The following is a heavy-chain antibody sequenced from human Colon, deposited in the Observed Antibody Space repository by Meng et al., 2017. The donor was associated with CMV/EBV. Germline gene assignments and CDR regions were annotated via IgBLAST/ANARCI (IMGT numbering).Heavy chain of an antibody. CDR2: TYYRSKWYN. CDR1: GDSVSSNSAA. CDR3: VRSGSCSGGSCQRGAFDI. D-gene: IGHD2-15*01. V-gene: IGHV6-1*01. J-gene: IGHJ3*02. Sequence: SQTLSLTCAISGDSVSSNSAAWNWIRQSPSRGLEWLGRTYYRSKWYNDYAVSVKSRITINPDTSKNQFSLQLNSVTPEDTAVYYCVRSGSCSGGSCQRGAFDIWGQGTMVTVSS.